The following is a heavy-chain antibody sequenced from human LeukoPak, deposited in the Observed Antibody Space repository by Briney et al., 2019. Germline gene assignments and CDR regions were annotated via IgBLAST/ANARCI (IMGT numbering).Heavy chain of an antibody. J-gene: IGHJ3*02. V-gene: IGHV3-23*01. D-gene: IGHD1-1*01. CDR2: ISGSGGST. CDR1: GFTFSSYA. Sequence: GGSLRLSCAASGFTFSSYAMSWVRQAPGKGLEWVSAISGSGGSTYYAASVKGRFTISRDISKNTLYLQMNSLRVEDTAIYYCARDFLDWGTRTGAFDIWGQGTMVTVSS. CDR3: ARDFLDWGTRTGAFDI.